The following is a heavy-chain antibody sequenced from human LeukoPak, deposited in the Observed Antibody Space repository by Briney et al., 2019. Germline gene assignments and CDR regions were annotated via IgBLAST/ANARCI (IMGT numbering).Heavy chain of an antibody. CDR2: IIPIFGTA. D-gene: IGHD6-19*01. J-gene: IGHJ3*02. Sequence: SVKVSCKASGGTFSSYAISWVRQAPGQGLEWMGGIIPIFGTANYAQKFQGRVTITADKSTTTAYMELSSLRSEDTAVYYCARGSSGWNDAFDIWGRGTMVTVSS. CDR3: ARGSSGWNDAFDI. V-gene: IGHV1-69*06. CDR1: GGTFSSYA.